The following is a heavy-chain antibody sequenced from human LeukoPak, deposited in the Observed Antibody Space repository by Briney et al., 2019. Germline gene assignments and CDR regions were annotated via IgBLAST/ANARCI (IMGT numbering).Heavy chain of an antibody. V-gene: IGHV3-30*03. CDR2: ISYDGSNK. J-gene: IGHJ4*02. Sequence: GGSLRLSCAASGFTFSSYSMNWIRQAPGKGLEWVAVISYDGSNKYYADSVKGRFTISRDNSKNTLYLQMNSLRAEDTAVYYCARDRVGATDYFDYWGQGTLVTVSS. CDR1: GFTFSSYS. D-gene: IGHD1-26*01. CDR3: ARDRVGATDYFDY.